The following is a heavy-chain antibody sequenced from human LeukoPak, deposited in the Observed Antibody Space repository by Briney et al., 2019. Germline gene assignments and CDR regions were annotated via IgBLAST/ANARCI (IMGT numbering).Heavy chain of an antibody. V-gene: IGHV3-33*01. Sequence: GGSLRLSCAASGFTFSSYGMHWVRQAPGKGLEWVAVIWYDGSNKCYADSVKGRFTISRDNSKNTLYLQMNSLRAEDTAVYYCARDPPSWAFDIWGQGTMVTVSS. J-gene: IGHJ3*02. CDR2: IWYDGSNK. CDR3: ARDPPSWAFDI. CDR1: GFTFSSYG.